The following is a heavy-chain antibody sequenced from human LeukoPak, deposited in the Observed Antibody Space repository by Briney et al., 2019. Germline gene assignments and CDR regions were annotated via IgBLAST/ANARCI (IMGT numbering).Heavy chain of an antibody. CDR2: INPNSGGT. J-gene: IGHJ5*02. Sequence: ASVKVSCKASGYTFTGYYMHLVRQAPGQGLEWMGWINPNSGGTNYAQKFQGRVTMTRDTSISTAYMELSRLRSDDTAVYYCARDRLGYCSSTSCYRSALGWFDPWGQGTLVTVSS. D-gene: IGHD2-2*02. CDR1: GYTFTGYY. V-gene: IGHV1-2*02. CDR3: ARDRLGYCSSTSCYRSALGWFDP.